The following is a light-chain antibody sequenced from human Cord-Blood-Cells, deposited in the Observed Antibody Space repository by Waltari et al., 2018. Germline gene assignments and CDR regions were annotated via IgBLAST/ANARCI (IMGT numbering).Light chain of an antibody. CDR3: CSYAGSYTVV. CDR2: DVS. J-gene: IGLJ2*01. V-gene: IGLV2-11*01. Sequence: QSALTQPPPVSGSPGQSGTIYCTGTSSAVGGYNYVSWYQQHPGKAPNLMIYDVSKRPSGVPDRFSGSKSGNTASLTISGLKAEDEADYYCCSYAGSYTVVFGGGTKLTVL. CDR1: SSAVGGYNY.